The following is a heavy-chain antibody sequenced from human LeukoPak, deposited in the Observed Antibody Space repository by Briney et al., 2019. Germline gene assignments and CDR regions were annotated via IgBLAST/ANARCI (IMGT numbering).Heavy chain of an antibody. D-gene: IGHD6-19*01. CDR1: GGTFSSYA. Sequence: VASVKVSCKASGGTFSSYAISWVRQAPGQGLEWMGGIIPIFGTANYAQKFQGRVTITADESTSTAYMELSSLRSEDTAVYYCARDRRWGSSGWYYFDYWGQGTLVTVSS. V-gene: IGHV1-69*13. J-gene: IGHJ4*02. CDR3: ARDRRWGSSGWYYFDY. CDR2: IIPIFGTA.